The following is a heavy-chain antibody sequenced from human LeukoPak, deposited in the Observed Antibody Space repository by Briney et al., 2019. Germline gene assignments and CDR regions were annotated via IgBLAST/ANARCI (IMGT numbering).Heavy chain of an antibody. V-gene: IGHV3-74*01. Sequence: GGSLRLSCAASGFTFISYWMHWVRQAPGKGVVWVSRISTDGSSTSYADFVKGRFTISRDNAKNTLFLQMNSLRAEDTAVYYCARDFLWGSGSRWGQGTLVTVSS. J-gene: IGHJ4*02. CDR3: ARDFLWGSGSR. CDR1: GFTFISYW. CDR2: ISTDGSST. D-gene: IGHD3-10*01.